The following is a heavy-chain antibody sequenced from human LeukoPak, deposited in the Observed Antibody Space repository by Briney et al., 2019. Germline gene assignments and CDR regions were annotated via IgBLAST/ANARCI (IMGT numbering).Heavy chain of an antibody. V-gene: IGHV4-34*01. D-gene: IGHD3-10*01. CDR3: ARGIRLVRGVHNWFDP. CDR2: INHSGST. J-gene: IGHJ5*02. Sequence: PSETLSLTCAVYGGSFSGYYWSWIRQPPGKGLEWIGEINHSGSTNYNPSLKSRVTISVDTSKNQFSLKLSSVTAADTAVYYCARGIRLVRGVHNWFDPWGQGTLVTVSS. CDR1: GGSFSGYY.